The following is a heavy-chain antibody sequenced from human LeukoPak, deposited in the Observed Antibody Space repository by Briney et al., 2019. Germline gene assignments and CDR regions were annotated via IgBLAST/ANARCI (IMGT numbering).Heavy chain of an antibody. D-gene: IGHD2/OR15-2a*01. CDR3: ARYFYSPGAFDN. V-gene: IGHV4-38-2*01. Sequence: SETLSLTCAVSGYSISSGYYWGWIRQPPGKGLEWIGDINHSGTTSCNPSLKSRVTISVDTSKNQFSLKLSSVTAADTAVYYCARYFYSPGAFDNWGQGTMVPVSS. CDR1: GYSISSGYY. J-gene: IGHJ3*02. CDR2: INHSGTT.